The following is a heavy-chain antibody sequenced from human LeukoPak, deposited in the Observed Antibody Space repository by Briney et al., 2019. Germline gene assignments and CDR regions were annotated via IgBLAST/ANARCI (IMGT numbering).Heavy chain of an antibody. J-gene: IGHJ4*02. CDR1: GFTFSTYA. CDR2: ISGSGGST. V-gene: IGHV3-23*01. Sequence: GGSLRLSCAASGFTFSTYAMSWVRQAPGKGLEWVSDISGSGGSTYYTDSVKGRFTVSRDNSKNTLYLQMSSLRADDTAVYYCAKGPRQQLVTRFDNWGQGTLVTVSS. CDR3: AKGPRQQLVTRFDN. D-gene: IGHD6-13*01.